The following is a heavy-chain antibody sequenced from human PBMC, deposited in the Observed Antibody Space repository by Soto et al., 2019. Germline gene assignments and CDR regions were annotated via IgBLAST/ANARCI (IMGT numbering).Heavy chain of an antibody. D-gene: IGHD3-3*01. V-gene: IGHV1-69*06. CDR3: AESHRIRFLEWLGIYYYGMDV. J-gene: IGHJ6*02. CDR1: GGTFSSYA. CDR2: IIPIFGTA. Sequence: QVQLVQSGAEVKKPGSSVKVSCKASGGTFSSYAISWVRQAPGQGLEWMGGIIPIFGTANYAQKFQGRVTITADKSTSTAYMELSSLRSEDTAVYYCAESHRIRFLEWLGIYYYGMDVWGQGTTVTVSS.